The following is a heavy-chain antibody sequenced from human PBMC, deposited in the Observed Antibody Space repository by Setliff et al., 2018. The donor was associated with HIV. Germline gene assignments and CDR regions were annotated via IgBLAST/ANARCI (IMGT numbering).Heavy chain of an antibody. CDR2: ISSSSYYI. J-gene: IGHJ4*02. Sequence: PGGSLRLSCAASGFTFSSYSMSWIRQAPGKGLEWVSSISSSSYYIYYADSVKGRFTISRDNAKNSLYLQMNSLRAEDTAVYYCARASYYYDSSGWVDYWGQGTLVTSPQ. CDR3: ARASYYYDSSGWVDY. V-gene: IGHV3-21*04. D-gene: IGHD3-22*01. CDR1: GFTFSSYS.